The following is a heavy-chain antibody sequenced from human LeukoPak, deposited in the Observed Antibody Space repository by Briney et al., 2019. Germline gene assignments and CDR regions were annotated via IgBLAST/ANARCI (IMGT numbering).Heavy chain of an antibody. CDR1: GYSISSGYY. CDR2: IYHTGST. J-gene: IGHJ4*02. V-gene: IGHV4-38-2*02. Sequence: SETLSLTCTVSGYSISSGYYWGWIRQPPGKGLEWIGSIYHTGSTYYNPSLMSRVTMSVDTSKNQFSLKLSSVTAADTAVYYCARQGTTSSQTFDYWGQGTLVTVSS. D-gene: IGHD6-6*01. CDR3: ARQGTTSSQTFDY.